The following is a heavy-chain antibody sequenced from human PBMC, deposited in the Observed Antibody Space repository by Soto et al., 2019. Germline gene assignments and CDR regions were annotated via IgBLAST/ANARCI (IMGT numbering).Heavy chain of an antibody. CDR2: ISGGGDAT. J-gene: IGHJ4*02. CDR1: GFTFSSYW. Sequence: EVQLVESGGGLVQPGGSLRLSCAASGFTFSSYWMHWVRQAPGKGLEWVSVISGGGDATYYPDSVKGRFTTSRDNSKNTVYLQMNSLRAEDTAVYYCAKKSLGSITLPALYYFDYWGQGTLVTVSS. V-gene: IGHV3-23*04. D-gene: IGHD7-27*01. CDR3: AKKSLGSITLPALYYFDY.